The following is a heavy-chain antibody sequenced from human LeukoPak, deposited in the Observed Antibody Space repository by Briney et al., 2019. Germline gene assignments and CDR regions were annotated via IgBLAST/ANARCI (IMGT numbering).Heavy chain of an antibody. V-gene: IGHV3-23*01. Sequence: GGSLRLSCAASGFTFSSYGMNWVRQAPGKGLQWVSVIIGSGSSTYYADSVKGRFTISRDNSRNTLYLQMNSLRAEDTAVYYCARWYYYETSGLYYGSFDNWGQGTLVTVSS. CDR1: GFTFSSYG. D-gene: IGHD3-22*01. CDR2: IIGSGSST. J-gene: IGHJ5*02. CDR3: ARWYYYETSGLYYGSFDN.